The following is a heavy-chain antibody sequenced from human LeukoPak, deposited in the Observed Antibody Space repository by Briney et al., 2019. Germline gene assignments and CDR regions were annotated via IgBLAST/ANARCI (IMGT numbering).Heavy chain of an antibody. V-gene: IGHV3-30*02. CDR3: AKEDGGSFLPDYFDY. Sequence: GGSLRLSCAASGLIFSSYGFHWVRQAPGKGLEWVAFIRYDGSSTYYADSVKGRFTISRDDSRNTLYLQMNSLRAEDTAVYYCAKEDGGSFLPDYFDYWGQGSLVTVSS. J-gene: IGHJ4*02. D-gene: IGHD1-26*01. CDR2: IRYDGSST. CDR1: GLIFSSYG.